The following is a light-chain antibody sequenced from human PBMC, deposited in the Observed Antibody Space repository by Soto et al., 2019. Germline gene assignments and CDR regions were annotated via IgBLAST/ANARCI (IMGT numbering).Light chain of an antibody. V-gene: IGKV1-39*01. J-gene: IGKJ1*01. CDR3: QQSYSPPRT. CDR2: AAS. Sequence: DIQMTQSPSTLSASVGDRVTITCRASQSISSWLSCYQQKPGQAPELLIYAASSLQSGVPSRFSGSESGTEFTLTITSLQPEDFATYYCQQSYSPPRTFGQGTKVDI. CDR1: QSISSW.